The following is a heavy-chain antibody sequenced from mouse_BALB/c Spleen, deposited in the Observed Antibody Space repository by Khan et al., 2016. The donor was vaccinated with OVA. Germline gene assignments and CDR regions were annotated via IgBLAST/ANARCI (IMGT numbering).Heavy chain of an antibody. CDR3: ARDRIDY. CDR2: IIPSSGYT. J-gene: IGHJ2*01. CDR1: GYTFTSYW. Sequence: QVQLKESGAELAKPAASVKLSCTASGYTFTSYWMHWVKQRPGQGLVWIGYIIPSSGYTEYNPNFKDKATLTADKSSSTAYMQLSSLTSEGSADYYCARDRIDYWGQGTTLTVSS. V-gene: IGHV1-7*01.